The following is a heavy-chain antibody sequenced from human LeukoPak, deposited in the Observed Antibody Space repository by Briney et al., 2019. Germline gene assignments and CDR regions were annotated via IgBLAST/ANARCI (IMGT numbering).Heavy chain of an antibody. CDR1: GFTFNNYA. V-gene: IGHV3-23*01. J-gene: IGHJ3*01. D-gene: IGHD3-10*02. CDR2: IRGGGSNT. Sequence: GGSLRLSCAASGFTFNNYAMNWVRQAPGKGLEWVSYIRGGGSNTRYSDSVKGRFIISRDNSKNILYLQMNSLRAEDTAIYYCAKCSASYSNDAFDVWGRGTTVTVSS. CDR3: AKCSASYSNDAFDV.